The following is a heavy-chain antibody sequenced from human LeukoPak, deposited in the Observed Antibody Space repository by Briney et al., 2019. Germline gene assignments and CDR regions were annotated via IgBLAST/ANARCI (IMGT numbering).Heavy chain of an antibody. D-gene: IGHD2-15*01. CDR1: TDSTNTYY. V-gene: IGHV4-59*01. J-gene: IGHJ5*02. Sequence: SSETLSLTCSVSTDSTNTYYWSWIRQSPGKGLEWIWHIYDSGSTDYNPPFKSRVTISLDMSKKDFSLKLTSVTVADAAVYYCVRLRWELLAPYFDPGGQGAFVIVSS. CDR3: VRLRWELLAPYFDP. CDR2: IYDSGST.